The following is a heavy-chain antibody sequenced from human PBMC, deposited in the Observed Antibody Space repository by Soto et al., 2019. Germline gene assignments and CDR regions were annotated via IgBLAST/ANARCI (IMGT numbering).Heavy chain of an antibody. V-gene: IGHV1-24*01. CDR3: ATAFYVWGSYRSNKANSGFFSAIGRLERIEYFQH. J-gene: IGHJ1*01. CDR2: FDPEDGET. D-gene: IGHD3-16*02. Sequence: GASVKVSCKVSGYTLTELSMHWVRQAPGKGLEWMGGFDPEDGETIYAQKFQGRVTMTEDTSTDTAYMELSSLRSEDTAVYYCATAFYVWGSYRSNKANSGFFSAIGRLERIEYFQHWGQGTLVTVSS. CDR1: GYTLTELS.